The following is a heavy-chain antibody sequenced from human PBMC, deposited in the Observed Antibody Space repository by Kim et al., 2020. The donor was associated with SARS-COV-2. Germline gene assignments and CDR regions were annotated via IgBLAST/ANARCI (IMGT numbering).Heavy chain of an antibody. CDR2: INHSGST. J-gene: IGHJ6*03. Sequence: SETLSLTCAVYGGSFSGYYWSWIRQPPGKGLEWIGEINHSGSTNYNPSLKSRVTISVDTSKNQFSLKLSSVTAADTAVYYCARVNVPAVSYYYYYYMDVWGKGTTVTVSS. D-gene: IGHD2-2*01. V-gene: IGHV4-34*01. CDR1: GGSFSGYY. CDR3: ARVNVPAVSYYYYYYMDV.